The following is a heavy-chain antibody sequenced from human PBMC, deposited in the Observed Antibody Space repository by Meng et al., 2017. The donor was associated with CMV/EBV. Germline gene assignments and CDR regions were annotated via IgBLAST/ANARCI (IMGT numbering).Heavy chain of an antibody. D-gene: IGHD2-2*01. CDR2: IKQDGSEK. CDR3: ARDCSSTSCWGIWYYGMDV. Sequence: GDSLKISCAASGFTFSSYWMSWVRQAPGKGLEWVANIKQDGSEKYYVDSVKGRFTISRDHAKNSLYLQMNSLRAEDTAVYYCARDCSSTSCWGIWYYGMDVWGQGTTVTVSS. V-gene: IGHV3-7*01. J-gene: IGHJ6*02. CDR1: GFTFSSYW.